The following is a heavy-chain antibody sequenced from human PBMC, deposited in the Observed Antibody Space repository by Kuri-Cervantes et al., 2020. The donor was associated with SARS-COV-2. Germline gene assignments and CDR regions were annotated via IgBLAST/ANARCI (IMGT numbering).Heavy chain of an antibody. CDR3: ASYDIPRIDY. Sequence: GSLRLSCTVSGGSVSSGSYYWSWIRQPPGKGLEWIGYIYYSGSTNYNPSLKSRVTISVDTSKNQFSLKLSSVTAADTAVYYCASYDIPRIDYWGQGTLVTVSS. V-gene: IGHV4-61*01. J-gene: IGHJ4*02. CDR1: GGSVSSGSYY. CDR2: IYYSGST. D-gene: IGHD3-16*01.